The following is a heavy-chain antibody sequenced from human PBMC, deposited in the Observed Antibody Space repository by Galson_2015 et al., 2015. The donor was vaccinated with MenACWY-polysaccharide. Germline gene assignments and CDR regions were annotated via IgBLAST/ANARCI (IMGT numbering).Heavy chain of an antibody. CDR1: GFTFKDFW. Sequence: SLRLSCAASGFTFKDFWLSWVRQAPGKGLEWVANINQYGSEKYYVDSVKGRFTISRDNAKNSLYLQMNSLRAEDTAVYYCARDGGRTIGTTQRGYWGQGTLVTVSS. V-gene: IGHV3-7*01. CDR2: INQYGSEK. CDR3: ARDGGRTIGTTQRGY. J-gene: IGHJ4*02. D-gene: IGHD1-1*01.